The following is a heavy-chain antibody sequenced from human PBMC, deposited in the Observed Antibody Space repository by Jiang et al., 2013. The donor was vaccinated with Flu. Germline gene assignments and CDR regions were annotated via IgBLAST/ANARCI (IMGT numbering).Heavy chain of an antibody. CDR2: THYRSKWYY. CDR3: ARGTFGSGFPSTWFDP. D-gene: IGHD3-10*01. V-gene: IGHV6-1*01. Sequence: SQTLSLTCAISGDSVSSNSGTWNWIRQSPSRGLEWLGRTHYRSKWYYDYAVSVKSRITIDPDTSKNQFSLQLNSVTPEDTAVYYCARGTFGSGFPSTWFDPWGQGTLVTVSS. CDR1: GDSVSSNSGT. J-gene: IGHJ5*02.